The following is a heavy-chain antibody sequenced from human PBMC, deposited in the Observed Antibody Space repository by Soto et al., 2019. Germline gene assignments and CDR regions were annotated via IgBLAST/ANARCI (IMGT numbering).Heavy chain of an antibody. CDR1: GGSIGRNY. Sequence: PSETLSLTCTGSGGSIGRNYWSWIRQPPGKGLQWIGYIYYSGTTDYNPSLKSRVTMSVDTSKMQFSLRLTSVTAADTAVYYCARGPYDGFDVWGQGTMVTVSS. CDR3: ARGPYDGFDV. J-gene: IGHJ3*01. V-gene: IGHV4-59*01. CDR2: IYYSGTT.